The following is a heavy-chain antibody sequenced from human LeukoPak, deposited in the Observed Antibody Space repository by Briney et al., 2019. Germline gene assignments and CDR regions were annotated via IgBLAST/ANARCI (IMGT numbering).Heavy chain of an antibody. Sequence: GGSLRLSCAASGFTFSSYSMFWVRQAPGKGLEWLSSISSSSSYIYYADSVKGRFTISRDNAKNSLYLQMNSLRAEDTAVYYCASNLRAIAAPDTGDYWGQGTLVTVSS. CDR2: ISSSSSYI. CDR1: GFTFSSYS. V-gene: IGHV3-21*01. CDR3: ASNLRAIAAPDTGDY. J-gene: IGHJ4*02. D-gene: IGHD6-13*01.